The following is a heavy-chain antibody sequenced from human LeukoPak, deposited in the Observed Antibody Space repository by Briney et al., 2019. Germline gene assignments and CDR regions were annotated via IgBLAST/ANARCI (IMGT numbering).Heavy chain of an antibody. J-gene: IGHJ6*03. CDR1: GFTFSSYS. V-gene: IGHV3-21*01. D-gene: IGHD3-10*01. CDR2: ISSSSSYI. Sequence: GGSLRLSCAASGFTFSSYSMNWVRQAPGKGLEWVSSISSSSSYIYYADLVKGRFTISRDNAKNSLYLQMNSLRAEDTAVYYCARDLTVRGVRALLGYYYYMDVWGKGTTVTVSS. CDR3: ARDLTVRGVRALLGYYYYMDV.